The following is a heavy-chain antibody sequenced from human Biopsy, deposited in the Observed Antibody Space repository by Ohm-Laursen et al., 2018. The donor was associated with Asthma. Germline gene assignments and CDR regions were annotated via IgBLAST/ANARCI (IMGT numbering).Heavy chain of an antibody. CDR1: GGSMSSSSYY. CDR2: ISCTGSA. Sequence: SVTLSLTCTVSGGSMSSSSYYWGWIRKPPGKGLERMGSISCTGSAYHNPSIKSRVTISVDTSKKQLSLQLSSVTAADTAVYYCARHWDWGSFFDYWGQGTPVTVSS. CDR3: ARHWDWGSFFDY. J-gene: IGHJ4*02. D-gene: IGHD7-27*01. V-gene: IGHV4-39*01.